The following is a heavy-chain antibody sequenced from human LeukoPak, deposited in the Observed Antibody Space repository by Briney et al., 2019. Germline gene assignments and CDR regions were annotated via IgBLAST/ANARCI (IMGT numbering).Heavy chain of an antibody. J-gene: IGHJ4*02. CDR1: GFTFTGYY. D-gene: IGHD3-16*01. CDR3: ARGGELLRPADY. CDR2: INPNSGGT. V-gene: IGHV1-2*02. Sequence: ASVKVSCKAAGFTFTGYYMHWVRQAPGQGLEWMGWINPNSGGTNYAQKFQGRVTMTRDTSISTAYMELSRLRSDDTAVYYCARGGELLRPADYWGQGTLVTVSS.